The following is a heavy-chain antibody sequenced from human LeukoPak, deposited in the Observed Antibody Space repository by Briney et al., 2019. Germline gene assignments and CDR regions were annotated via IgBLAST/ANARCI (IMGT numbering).Heavy chain of an antibody. CDR1: GYTFTSYA. CDR3: AVGAPRRSYAFDI. J-gene: IGHJ3*02. CDR2: INPNSGGT. V-gene: IGHV1-2*02. Sequence: GASVKVSCKASGYTFTSYAMNWVRQAPGQGLEWMGWINPNSGGTNYAQKFQGRVTMTRDTSISTAYMELSRLRSDDTAVYYCAVGAPRRSYAFDIWGQGTMVTVSS. D-gene: IGHD1-26*01.